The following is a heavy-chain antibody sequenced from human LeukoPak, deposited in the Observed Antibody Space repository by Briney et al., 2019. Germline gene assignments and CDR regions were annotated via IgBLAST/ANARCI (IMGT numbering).Heavy chain of an antibody. V-gene: IGHV1-69*05. CDR2: IIPIFGTA. CDR1: GGTFSSYA. J-gene: IGHJ4*02. D-gene: IGHD6-13*01. CDR3: ASGSRPAAGLY. Sequence: GASVKVSCKASGGTFSSYAISWVRQAPGQGLEWMGGIIPIFGTANYAQKFQGRVTITTDESTSTAYMELSSLKSEDTAVYYCASGSRPAAGLYWGQGTLVTVSS.